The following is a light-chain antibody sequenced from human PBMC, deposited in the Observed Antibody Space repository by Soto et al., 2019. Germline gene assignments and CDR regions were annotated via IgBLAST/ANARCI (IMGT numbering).Light chain of an antibody. J-gene: IGLJ2*01. CDR1: SSDVGGYNY. CDR3: SSYTSSSTLV. V-gene: IGLV2-14*01. Sequence: QSALTHPASVSGSPGQSLTISCTGTSSDVGGYNYVSWYQQHPGKAPKLMIYDVSNRPSGVSSRFSGSKSGNTASLTISGLQAEDEADYYCSSYTSSSTLVFGGGTQLTVL. CDR2: DVS.